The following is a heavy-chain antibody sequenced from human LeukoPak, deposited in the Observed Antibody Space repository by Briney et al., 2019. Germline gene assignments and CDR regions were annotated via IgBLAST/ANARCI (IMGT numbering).Heavy chain of an antibody. CDR3: AKEGAGWNSSGYLLDY. CDR1: GFTFSSYG. V-gene: IGHV3-30*18. J-gene: IGHJ4*02. CDR2: ISYDGSNK. Sequence: PGGSLRLSCAASGFTFSSYGMHWVRQAPGKGLEWVAVISYDGSNKYYADSVKGRFTISRDNSKNTLYLQMNSLRAEDTAVYYCAKEGAGWNSSGYLLDYWGQGTLVTVSS. D-gene: IGHD3-22*01.